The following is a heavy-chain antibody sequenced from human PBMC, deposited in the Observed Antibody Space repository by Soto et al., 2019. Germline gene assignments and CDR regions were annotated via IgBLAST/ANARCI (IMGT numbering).Heavy chain of an antibody. CDR3: ARGSVSSYGMDV. Sequence: QVQLQESGPGLVKPSETLSLTCTVSGGSISSYYWCWIRQPPGKGLEWIGYSYYSGSTNYNPSLKSRVTISVDTSKNQFSLKLSSVTAADTAVYYCARGSVSSYGMDVWGQGTTVTVSS. V-gene: IGHV4-59*01. CDR2: SYYSGST. D-gene: IGHD2-2*01. J-gene: IGHJ6*02. CDR1: GGSISSYY.